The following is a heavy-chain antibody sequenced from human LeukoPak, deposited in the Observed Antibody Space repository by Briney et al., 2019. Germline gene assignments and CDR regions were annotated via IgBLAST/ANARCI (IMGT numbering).Heavy chain of an antibody. V-gene: IGHV4-39*07. CDR3: ARAPYNSKYYITD. D-gene: IGHD4-11*01. Sequence: SETLSLTCIVSGDSFSTSSYFWGWIRQPPGQGLEWIGAIYFTGSTYYNPSLKSRVSISEDTSKSRFSLNLTSLTAADTAIYYCARAPYNSKYYITDWGRGTLVTVSS. CDR2: IYFTGST. CDR1: GDSFSTSSYF. J-gene: IGHJ4*02.